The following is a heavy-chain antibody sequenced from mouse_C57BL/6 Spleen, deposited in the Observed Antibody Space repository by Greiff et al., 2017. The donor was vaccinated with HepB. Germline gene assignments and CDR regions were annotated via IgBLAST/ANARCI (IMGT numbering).Heavy chain of an antibody. CDR2: INPNNGGT. CDR1: GYTFTDYN. V-gene: IGHV1-18*01. D-gene: IGHD2-3*01. Sequence: EVQLQQSGPELVKPGASVKIPCKASGYTFTDYNMDWVKQSHGKSLEWIGDINPNNGGTIYNQKFKGKATLTVDKSSSTAYMELRSLTSEDTAVYYWARGGGYYGWYFDVWGTGTTVTVSS. J-gene: IGHJ1*03. CDR3: ARGGGYYGWYFDV.